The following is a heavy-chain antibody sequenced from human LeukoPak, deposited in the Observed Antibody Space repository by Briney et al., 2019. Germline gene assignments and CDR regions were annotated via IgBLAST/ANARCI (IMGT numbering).Heavy chain of an antibody. Sequence: GASVKVSCKASGYTFTSYGISWVRQAPGQGLEWMGWISAYNGNTNYAQKLQGRVTMTTDTSTSTAYMELRSLRSDDTAVYYCARDFLSESTSGWFDPRGQGTLVTVSS. CDR3: ARDFLSESTSGWFDP. CDR2: ISAYNGNT. J-gene: IGHJ5*02. D-gene: IGHD1-1*01. V-gene: IGHV1-18*01. CDR1: GYTFTSYG.